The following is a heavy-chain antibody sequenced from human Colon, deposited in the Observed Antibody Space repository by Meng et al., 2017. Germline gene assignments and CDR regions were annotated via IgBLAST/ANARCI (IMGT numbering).Heavy chain of an antibody. CDR2: FHFTGST. V-gene: IGHV4-39*07. D-gene: IGHD3-9*01. CDR1: GGSMSSGTNS. J-gene: IGHJ5*02. Sequence: QLQVPESGPGLLKPSETLSLTCTVSGGSMSSGTNSWGWIRQPPGKGLEWIGTFHFTGSTYYNPSLESRVTISPDTAKNQFSLKLTSVTAADTAVYYCARQPTGYPNWFDPWGQGILVTVSS. CDR3: ARQPTGYPNWFDP.